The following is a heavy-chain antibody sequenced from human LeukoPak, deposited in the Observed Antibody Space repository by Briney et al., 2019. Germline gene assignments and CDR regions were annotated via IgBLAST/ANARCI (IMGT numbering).Heavy chain of an antibody. V-gene: IGHV3-11*01. CDR3: AREHAGVSAFDI. CDR1: GFTFSDYC. Sequence: GGTLRLSCAASGFTFSDYCMSWIRQAPGKGLEWVSYISNSGSTIKYADSVKGRFTISRDNAKNSLYLQMNSLRAEDTAVYYCAREHAGVSAFDIWGQGTLVTVSS. CDR2: ISNSGSTI. J-gene: IGHJ3*02. D-gene: IGHD3-10*01.